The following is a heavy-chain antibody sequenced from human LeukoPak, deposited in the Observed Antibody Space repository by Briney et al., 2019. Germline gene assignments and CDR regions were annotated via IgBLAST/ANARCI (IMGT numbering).Heavy chain of an antibody. CDR1: GYSFTSYW. V-gene: IGHV5-51*01. CDR3: ARRGSSWYWYFDL. D-gene: IGHD6-13*01. CDR2: IYPGDSDT. Sequence: GESLKISCKGSGYSFTSYWIGWVRQMPGKGLEWMGIIYPGDSDTRCSPSFQGQVTISADKSISTAYLQWSSLKASDTAMYYCARRGSSWYWYFDLWGRGTLVTVSS. J-gene: IGHJ2*01.